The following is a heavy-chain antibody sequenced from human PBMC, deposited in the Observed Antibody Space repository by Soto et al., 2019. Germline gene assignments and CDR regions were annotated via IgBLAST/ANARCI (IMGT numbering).Heavy chain of an antibody. CDR2: ISYDGSNK. Sequence: GGSLRLSCAASGFTFSSYAMHWVRQAPGKGLEWVAVISYDGSNKYYADSVKVRFTISRDNSKNTVYLQMNSLRAEDAAVYYCARDRATMVRGVIDAFDIWGQGTMVTVSS. CDR3: ARDRATMVRGVIDAFDI. J-gene: IGHJ3*02. CDR1: GFTFSSYA. D-gene: IGHD3-10*01. V-gene: IGHV3-30*04.